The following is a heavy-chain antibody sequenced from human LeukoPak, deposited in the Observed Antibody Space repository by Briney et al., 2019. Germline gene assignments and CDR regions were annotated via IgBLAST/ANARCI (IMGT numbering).Heavy chain of an antibody. CDR1: GYTFTSYY. Sequence: ASVKVSCKASGYTFTSYYMHWVRQAPGQGLEWMGIINPSGGSTSYAQKFQGRVTMTRDMSTSTVYMELSSLRSEDTAVYYCARAPAAALYYYYYMDVWGKGTTVTVSS. J-gene: IGHJ6*03. CDR3: ARAPAAALYYYYYMDV. CDR2: INPSGGST. D-gene: IGHD2-2*01. V-gene: IGHV1-46*01.